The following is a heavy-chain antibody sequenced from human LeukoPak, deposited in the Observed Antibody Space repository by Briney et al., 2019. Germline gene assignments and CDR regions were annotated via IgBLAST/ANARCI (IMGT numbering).Heavy chain of an antibody. J-gene: IGHJ4*02. CDR1: GFTFSSSW. Sequence: PGGSLRLSCAASGFTFSSSWMHWVRQAPGKGLVWVSRINSDGSSTNYADSVKGRFTISRDNSKNTLYLQMNSLRAEDTAVYYCARDGVGATHNYFDYWGQGTLVTVSS. V-gene: IGHV3-74*01. CDR2: INSDGSST. D-gene: IGHD1-26*01. CDR3: ARDGVGATHNYFDY.